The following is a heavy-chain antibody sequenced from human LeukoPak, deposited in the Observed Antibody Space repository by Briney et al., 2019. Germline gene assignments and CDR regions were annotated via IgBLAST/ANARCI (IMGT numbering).Heavy chain of an antibody. V-gene: IGHV4-4*07. D-gene: IGHD6-19*01. CDR2: IYTNGNI. J-gene: IGHJ5*02. Sequence: SETLSLTCTVSGASISSYSWSWLRQPAGKGLEWIGLIYTNGNINYNPSLQSRVTVSVDPSKSQFSLKLSSVTAADTAVYYCARGSGWYSPWGQGTLVTVSS. CDR3: ARGSGWYSP. CDR1: GASISSYS.